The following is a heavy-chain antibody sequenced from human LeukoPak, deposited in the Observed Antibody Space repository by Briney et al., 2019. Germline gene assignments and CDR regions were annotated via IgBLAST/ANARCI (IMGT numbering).Heavy chain of an antibody. CDR1: GDSINSLDL. Sequence: SETLSLTCTVSGDSINSLDLWSWVRQPPGTGLEWIGEMYLSGTTHSNPPVKSRVTISIDKSKNQFFLNLSSVTATDTAVYYCAGLVGRYSSGLYYYYFDYWGQGTLVTVSS. D-gene: IGHD3-22*01. J-gene: IGHJ4*02. CDR3: AGLVGRYSSGLYYYYFDY. CDR2: MYLSGTT. V-gene: IGHV4-4*02.